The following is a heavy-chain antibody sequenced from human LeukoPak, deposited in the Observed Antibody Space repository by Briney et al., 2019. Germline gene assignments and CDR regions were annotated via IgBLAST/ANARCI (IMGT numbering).Heavy chain of an antibody. D-gene: IGHD5-12*01. Sequence: SETLSLTCTVSGDSIRSVTYYWGWIRQPPGTGLEWIGSIYYTGSPYYNPSLKSRVTMSVDTSKNHFSLKLSSVTAADTAVYFCARDFRVATTRFDYWGQGALVTVSS. CDR3: ARDFRVATTRFDY. CDR1: GDSIRSVTYY. CDR2: IYYTGSP. V-gene: IGHV4-39*07. J-gene: IGHJ4*02.